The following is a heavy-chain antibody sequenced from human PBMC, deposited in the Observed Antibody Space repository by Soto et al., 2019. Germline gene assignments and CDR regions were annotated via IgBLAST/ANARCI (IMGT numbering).Heavy chain of an antibody. V-gene: IGHV4-31*03. CDR1: GGSISSVGYY. Sequence: QVQLQESGPGLVKPSQTLSLTCTVSGGSISSVGYYWSWIRQHPGKGLEWIGYIYYSGSTYYNPSLKSRVTISVDTSKNQSSLKLSSVTAADTAVYYCARDDYRGDWFDPWGQGTLVTVSS. J-gene: IGHJ5*02. CDR3: ARDDYRGDWFDP. CDR2: IYYSGST. D-gene: IGHD4-4*01.